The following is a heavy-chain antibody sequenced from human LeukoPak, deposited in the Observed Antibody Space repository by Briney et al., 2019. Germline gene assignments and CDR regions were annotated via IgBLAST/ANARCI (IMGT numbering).Heavy chain of an antibody. Sequence: GGSLRLSCASSGFTFSPYWMHWVRQAPGKGLVWVSHINPDWTTTSYADSLKGRFTISRHNAQNTLYLQMNSLRAEDTAVYYCARGTALQDYWGQGTLVTVSS. J-gene: IGHJ4*02. CDR1: GFTFSPYW. V-gene: IGHV3-74*01. CDR3: ARGTALQDY. D-gene: IGHD2-2*02. CDR2: INPDWTTT.